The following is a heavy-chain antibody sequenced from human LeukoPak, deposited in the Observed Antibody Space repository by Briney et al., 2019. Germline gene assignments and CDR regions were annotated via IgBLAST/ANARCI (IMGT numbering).Heavy chain of an antibody. CDR3: ARIPLRVKRFDP. Sequence: PSETLSLTCAVYGGSFSGYYWSWIRQPPGKGLEWIGEINHSGSTNYNPSLKSRVTISVDTSKNQFSLKLSSMTAADTAVYYCARIPLRVKRFDPWGQGTLVTVSS. CDR1: GGSFSGYY. J-gene: IGHJ5*02. D-gene: IGHD3-16*01. V-gene: IGHV4-34*01. CDR2: INHSGST.